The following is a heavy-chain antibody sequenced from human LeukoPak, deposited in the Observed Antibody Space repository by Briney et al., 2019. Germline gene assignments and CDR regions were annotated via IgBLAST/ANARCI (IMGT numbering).Heavy chain of an antibody. CDR2: IYYSGST. CDR1: GGSLSSGGYY. Sequence: SETLSLTCAVSGGSLSSGGYYWSWIRQHPGKGLEWIGYIYYSGSTYYNPSLKSRVTISVDTSKNQFSLKLSSVTAADTAVYYCARVQGNLWFGELLYSYFDYWGQGTLVTVSS. CDR3: ARVQGNLWFGELLYSYFDY. V-gene: IGHV4-31*11. J-gene: IGHJ4*02. D-gene: IGHD3-10*01.